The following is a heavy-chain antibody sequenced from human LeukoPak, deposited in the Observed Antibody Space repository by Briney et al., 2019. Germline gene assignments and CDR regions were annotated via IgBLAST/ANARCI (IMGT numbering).Heavy chain of an antibody. D-gene: IGHD3-3*01. CDR2: INPNSGGT. J-gene: IGHJ6*02. CDR1: GYTFTGYY. CDR3: ARAALRFVGGGGMDV. Sequence: ASVKVSCKASGYTFTGYYMHWVRQAPGQGLEWMGWINPNSGGTNYAQKFQGRVTMTRDTSISTAYMELSRLRSDDTAVYYCARAALRFVGGGGMDVWGQGTTVTVSS. V-gene: IGHV1-2*02.